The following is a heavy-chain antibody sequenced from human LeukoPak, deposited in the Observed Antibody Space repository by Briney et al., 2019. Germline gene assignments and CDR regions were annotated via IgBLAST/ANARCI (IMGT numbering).Heavy chain of an antibody. CDR3: AKGMDCSSTSCYEEAYYYYYYGMDV. J-gene: IGHJ6*02. CDR1: GFAFSSYA. CDR2: ISGSGGST. V-gene: IGHV3-23*01. Sequence: PGGSLRLSCAASGFAFSSYATSWVRQAPGKGLEWVSAISGSGGSTYYADSVKGRFTISRDNSKNTLYLQMNSLRAEDTAVYYCAKGMDCSSTSCYEEAYYYYYYGMDVWGQGTTVTVSS. D-gene: IGHD2-2*01.